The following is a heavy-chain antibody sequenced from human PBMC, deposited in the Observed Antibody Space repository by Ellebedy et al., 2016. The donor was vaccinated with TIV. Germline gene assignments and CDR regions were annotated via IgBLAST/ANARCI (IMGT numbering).Heavy chain of an antibody. V-gene: IGHV3-66*01. CDR3: ARDPGGGGDYADNWFDP. J-gene: IGHJ5*02. CDR1: GITVSDYF. Sequence: GGSLRLSCEASGITVSDYFMNWARQAPGKGLEWVSVLYKDGKANYTDSVNGRFTVSRDNSRNTLYLQMDSLTAEDTAVYYGARDPGGGGDYADNWFDPWGQGTLVTVSS. CDR2: LYKDGKA. D-gene: IGHD3-16*01.